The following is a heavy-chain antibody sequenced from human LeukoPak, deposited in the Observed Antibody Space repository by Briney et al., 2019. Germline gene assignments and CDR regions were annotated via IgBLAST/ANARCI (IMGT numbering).Heavy chain of an antibody. CDR2: INTNTGNP. D-gene: IGHD3-3*01. CDR1: GYTFTSFA. J-gene: IGHJ4*02. CDR3: ARDIQSDDFWRGTTFDS. Sequence: ASVKVSCKASGYTFTSFAINWVRQAPGQGLEWMGWINTNTGNPTYAQGFTGRFVFSLDTSVTTAYLQISSLKAEDTAVYYCARDIQSDDFWRGTTFDSWGQGTLVTVSS. V-gene: IGHV7-4-1*02.